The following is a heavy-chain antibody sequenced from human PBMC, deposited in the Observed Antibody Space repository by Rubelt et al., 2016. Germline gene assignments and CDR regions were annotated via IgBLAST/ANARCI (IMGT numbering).Heavy chain of an antibody. CDR2: IFHTGST. CDR1: GYSISSGYY. J-gene: IGHJ4*02. Sequence: QVQLQESGPGLVKPSETLSLTCTVSGYSISSGYYWGWIRQPPGKGLEWIGNIFHTGSTYFNPSLKSRVTISVDRSKNQFSLNLSSMTDADTAVYYCAREVNYGGDSNGNLDKWGQGILVTVSS. D-gene: IGHD4-23*01. V-gene: IGHV4-38-2*02. CDR3: AREVNYGGDSNGNLDK.